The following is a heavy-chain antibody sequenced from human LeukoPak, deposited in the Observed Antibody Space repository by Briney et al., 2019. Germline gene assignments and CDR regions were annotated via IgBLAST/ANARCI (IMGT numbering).Heavy chain of an antibody. CDR1: GGSISSGSYY. V-gene: IGHV4-61*02. J-gene: IGHJ4*02. CDR2: IHTSGST. Sequence: SETLSLTCTVSGGSISSGSYYWSWIRQPAGKGLEWIGRIHTSGSTNYNPSLKSRVTISVDTSKNQFSLKLSSVTAADTAVYYRARHVTAKFDYWGQGTLVTVSS. CDR3: ARHVTAKFDY. D-gene: IGHD2-21*02.